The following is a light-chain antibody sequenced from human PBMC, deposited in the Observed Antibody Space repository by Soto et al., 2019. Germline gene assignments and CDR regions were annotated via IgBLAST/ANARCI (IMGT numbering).Light chain of an antibody. CDR3: QQYHNWPIT. CDR2: DAS. J-gene: IGKJ5*01. CDR1: QSVSSN. V-gene: IGKV3-15*01. Sequence: EIVMTQSPSTLSGSAGERATLSCRASQSVSSNLAWHQQKPGRAPRILMYDASTRATGIPARFSGSGYGTEFNLTISSLQTEDFAVYYCQQYHNWPITFGQGTRLEIK.